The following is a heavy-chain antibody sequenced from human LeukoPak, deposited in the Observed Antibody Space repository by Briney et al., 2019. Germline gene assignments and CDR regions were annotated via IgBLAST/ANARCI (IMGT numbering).Heavy chain of an antibody. J-gene: IGHJ5*02. V-gene: IGHV4-34*01. CDR2: INHSGST. Sequence: PSETLSLTCAVYGGSFSGYYWSWIRQPPGKGLEWIGEINHSGSTNYNPSLKSRVTISVDTSKNQFSLKLSSVTAADTAVHYCARDVSGYGDYVGWFDPWGQGTLVTVSS. D-gene: IGHD4-17*01. CDR1: GGSFSGYY. CDR3: ARDVSGYGDYVGWFDP.